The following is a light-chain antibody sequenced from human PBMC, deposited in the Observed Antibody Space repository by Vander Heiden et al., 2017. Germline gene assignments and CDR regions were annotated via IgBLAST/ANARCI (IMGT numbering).Light chain of an antibody. V-gene: IGKV2-28*01. CDR1: QSLLHSNGYNY. CDR2: LGS. CDR3: RQALQTPLT. Sequence: DIVMTQSPLSLPVTPGEPASISCRSSQSLLHSNGYNYLDWYLQKPGQSPQLLIYLGSNRASGVPDRLSGSGSGTDFTLKIISLEAEDVRVYYCRQALQTPLTFGGGTKVELK. J-gene: IGKJ4*01.